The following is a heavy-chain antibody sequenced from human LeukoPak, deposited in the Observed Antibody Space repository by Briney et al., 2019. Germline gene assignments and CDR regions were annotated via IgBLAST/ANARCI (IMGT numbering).Heavy chain of an antibody. V-gene: IGHV4-30-2*01. CDR1: GGSISSGGYS. J-gene: IGHJ4*02. Sequence: SETLSLTCAVSGGSISSGGYSWSWIRQPPGKGLEWIGYIYHSGNTYYNPSLKSRVTISVDRSKNQFSLKLSSVTAADTAVYYCARALRNCSGGSCYPSLHFDYWGQGTLVTVSS. D-gene: IGHD2-15*01. CDR2: IYHSGNT. CDR3: ARALRNCSGGSCYPSLHFDY.